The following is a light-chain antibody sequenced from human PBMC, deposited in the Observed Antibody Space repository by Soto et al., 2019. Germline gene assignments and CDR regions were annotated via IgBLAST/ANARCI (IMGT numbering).Light chain of an antibody. V-gene: IGKV1-39*01. CDR1: QSISSY. Sequence: DIQMTQSPSSLSASVGDRVTITCRASQSISSYLNWYQQKPGKAPKLLIYAASSLQSGVPLRFSGSRSGTDFTLTSSSLQPEDFATYYCQQSYRTPLNFGGGTKGDIK. CDR3: QQSYRTPLN. CDR2: AAS. J-gene: IGKJ4*01.